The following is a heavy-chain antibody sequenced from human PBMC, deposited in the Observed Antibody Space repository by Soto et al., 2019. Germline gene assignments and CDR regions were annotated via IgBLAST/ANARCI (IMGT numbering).Heavy chain of an antibody. Sequence: LGTLSPTRPVSGVSLSRSCLYWGRVRQPPTKWFEWIGSIYYSGSTYYNPSLKSRVTISVDTSKNQFSLKLSSVTAADTAVYYCARLGSTYGGKGVNFDYWGQGTLVTVSS. J-gene: IGHJ4*02. D-gene: IGHD2-15*01. V-gene: IGHV4-39*01. CDR1: GVSLSRSCLY. CDR2: IYYSGST. CDR3: ARLGSTYGGKGVNFDY.